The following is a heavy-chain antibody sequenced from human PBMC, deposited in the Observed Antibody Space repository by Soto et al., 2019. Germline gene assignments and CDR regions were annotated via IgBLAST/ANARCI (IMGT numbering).Heavy chain of an antibody. V-gene: IGHV3-11*01. CDR2: ISSSGSTI. J-gene: IGHJ5*02. CDR3: ARYDLWSGYQMFDP. CDR1: GFTFSDYY. Sequence: GGSLRLSCAASGFTFSDYYMSWIRQAPGKGLEWVSYISSSGSTIYYADSVKGRFTISRDNAKNSLYLQMNSLRAEDTAVYYCARYDLWSGYQMFDPWGQGTQVTVSS. D-gene: IGHD3-3*01.